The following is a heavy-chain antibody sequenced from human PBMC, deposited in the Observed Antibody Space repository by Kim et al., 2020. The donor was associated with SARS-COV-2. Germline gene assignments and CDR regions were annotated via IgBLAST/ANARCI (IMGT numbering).Heavy chain of an antibody. D-gene: IGHD5-12*01. J-gene: IGHJ6*02. Sequence: GGSLRLSCAASGFTFSDYYMSWIRQAPGKGLEWVSYISSSGSTIYYADSVKGRFTISRDNAKNSLYLQMNSLRAEDTAVYYCARGPTRDGYNYGPQYYYYYGMDVWGQGTTVTVSS. CDR2: ISSSGSTI. CDR1: GFTFSDYY. CDR3: ARGPTRDGYNYGPQYYYYYGMDV. V-gene: IGHV3-11*04.